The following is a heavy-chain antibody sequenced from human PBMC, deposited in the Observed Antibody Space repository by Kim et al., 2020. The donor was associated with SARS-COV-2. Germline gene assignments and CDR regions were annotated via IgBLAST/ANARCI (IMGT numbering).Heavy chain of an antibody. D-gene: IGHD3-22*01. V-gene: IGHV3-21*01. CDR3: ARDGRGVVVVNPA. Sequence: YADSVKGRFTISRDNAKNSLYLQMDSLRPEDTAVYYCARDGRGVVVVNPAWGQGTLVTVSS. J-gene: IGHJ5*02.